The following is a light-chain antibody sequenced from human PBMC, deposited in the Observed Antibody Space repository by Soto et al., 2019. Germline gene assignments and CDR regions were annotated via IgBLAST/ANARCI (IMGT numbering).Light chain of an antibody. CDR2: EIS. J-gene: IGKJ1*01. V-gene: IGKV2-24*01. CDR3: MQTTPLPWT. CDR1: RSLEHSDGHTY. Sequence: VLTQTPLSSPVTLGQPASMSCRSSRSLEHSDGHTYLSWFHQRPGQPPRLLIYEISNRFSGVQDRFSGSGAGTYFTLRISRVEAEDVGLYLCMQTTPLPWTFGQGTKVEIK.